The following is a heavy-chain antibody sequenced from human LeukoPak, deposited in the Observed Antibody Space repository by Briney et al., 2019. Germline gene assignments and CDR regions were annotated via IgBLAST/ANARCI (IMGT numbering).Heavy chain of an antibody. V-gene: IGHV3-64D*09. Sequence: GGSLRLSCSASGFTLSIFVMHWVRQAPGKGLEYVAIINDNGYNTDYAGSVKGRFTVARDNSKNTLYLQMSSLRPDDTAVYYCVTDMSSSFSFDQWGQGTLVTVSS. D-gene: IGHD1-26*01. CDR1: GFTLSIFV. J-gene: IGHJ4*02. CDR2: INDNGYNT. CDR3: VTDMSSSFSFDQ.